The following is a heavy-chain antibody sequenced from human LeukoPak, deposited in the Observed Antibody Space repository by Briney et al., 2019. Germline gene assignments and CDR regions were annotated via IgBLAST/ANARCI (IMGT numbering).Heavy chain of an antibody. D-gene: IGHD1-26*01. J-gene: IGHJ4*02. CDR2: INHSGST. Sequence: SETLSLTCAVYGGSFSGYYWSWIRQPPGKGLEWTGEINHSGSTNYNPSLKSRVTISVDTSKNQFSLKLSSVTAADTAVYYCARSTTRYSGSYYYWGQGTLVTVSS. V-gene: IGHV4-34*01. CDR1: GGSFSGYY. CDR3: ARSTTRYSGSYYY.